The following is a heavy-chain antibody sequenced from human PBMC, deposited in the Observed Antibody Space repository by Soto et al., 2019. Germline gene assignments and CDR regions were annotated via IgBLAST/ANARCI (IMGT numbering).Heavy chain of an antibody. V-gene: IGHV1-69*08. CDR1: GGTFSSYT. D-gene: IGHD2-15*01. CDR2: IIPILGIA. J-gene: IGHJ4*02. CDR3: ATDNGGPMGVDY. Sequence: QVQLVQSGAEVKKPGSSVKVSCKASGGTFSSYTISWVRQAPGQGLEWMGRIIPILGIANYAQKFQGRVXIXAXXATSTAYMELSSLRSEDTAVYYCATDNGGPMGVDYWGQGTLVTVSS.